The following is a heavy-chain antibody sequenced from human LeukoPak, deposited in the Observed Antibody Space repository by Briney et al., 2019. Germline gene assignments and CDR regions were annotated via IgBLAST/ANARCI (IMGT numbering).Heavy chain of an antibody. J-gene: IGHJ3*02. CDR1: GFTFSSYV. V-gene: IGHV3-23*01. CDR2: ISGSGGST. Sequence: GRSLRLSCAASGFTFSSYVMHWVRQAPGKGLEWVSAISGSGGSTYYADSVKGRFTISRDNSKNTLYLQMNSLRAEDTAVYYCAKGVVGSGSYLLSAFDIWGQGTMVTVSS. CDR3: AKGVVGSGSYLLSAFDI. D-gene: IGHD3-10*01.